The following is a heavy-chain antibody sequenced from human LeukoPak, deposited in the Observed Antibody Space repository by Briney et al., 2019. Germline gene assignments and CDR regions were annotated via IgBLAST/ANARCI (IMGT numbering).Heavy chain of an antibody. CDR2: IWYDGTNK. Sequence: GGSLRLSCAASGFTFSSHGMNWVRQAPGKGLEWVAIIWYDGTNKYFADSVKGRFTISRDNSKNTLYLQMNSLRAEDTAVYYCARENYETLTGYQYYFDYWGQGTLVTISS. CDR1: GFTFSSHG. D-gene: IGHD3-9*01. V-gene: IGHV3-33*01. CDR3: ARENYETLTGYQYYFDY. J-gene: IGHJ4*02.